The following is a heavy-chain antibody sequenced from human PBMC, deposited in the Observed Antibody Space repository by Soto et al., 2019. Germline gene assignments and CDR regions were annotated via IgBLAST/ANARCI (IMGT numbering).Heavy chain of an antibody. CDR1: GGSISSYY. CDR2: IYYSGST. V-gene: IGHV4-59*01. D-gene: IGHD6-13*01. J-gene: IGHJ5*02. CDR3: ARSVGISSWYGNWFDP. Sequence: QVQLRESGPGLVKPSETLSLTCTVSGGSISSYYWSWIRQPPGRGLEWIGYIYYSGSTNYNPSLKGRVTISVDTSKNQFSLKLSSVTAADTAVYYCARSVGISSWYGNWFDPWGQGTLVTVSS.